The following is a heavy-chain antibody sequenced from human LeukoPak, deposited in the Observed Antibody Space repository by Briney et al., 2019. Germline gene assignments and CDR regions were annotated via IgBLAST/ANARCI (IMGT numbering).Heavy chain of an antibody. J-gene: IGHJ1*01. CDR1: GDSVSSNSAA. CDR2: TYYRSKWYN. V-gene: IGHV6-1*01. Sequence: SQTLSLTCAISGDSVSSNSAAWNWIRQSPSRGLKWLGRTYYRSKWYNDYAVSVKSRITINPDISRNQFSLQLNSVTPEDTAAYYCASTYGGHFQHWGQGTLVTVSS. CDR3: ASTYGGHFQH. D-gene: IGHD4-23*01.